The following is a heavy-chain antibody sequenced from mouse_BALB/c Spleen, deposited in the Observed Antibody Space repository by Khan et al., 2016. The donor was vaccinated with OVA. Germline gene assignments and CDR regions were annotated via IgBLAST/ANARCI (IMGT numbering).Heavy chain of an antibody. CDR2: IRKKASGYTT. CDR3: ARVDYGYGFAY. CDR1: GFTFSDYY. Sequence: EVQLVESGGGLVEPGGSLRLSCATSGFTFSDYYMSWVRQPPGKALEWLGFIRKKASGYTTEYSASVKGRFTISSDNSQSILYLQMNSLRAEDSATYYCARVDYGYGFAYWGQGTLVTVSA. J-gene: IGHJ3*01. D-gene: IGHD1-2*01. V-gene: IGHV7-3*02.